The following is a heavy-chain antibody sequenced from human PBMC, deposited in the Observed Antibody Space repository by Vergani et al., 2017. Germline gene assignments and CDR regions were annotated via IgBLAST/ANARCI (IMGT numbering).Heavy chain of an antibody. D-gene: IGHD1-26*01. CDR3: AKDVDSGCYWRWVWYFDL. Sequence: EVQLLESGGGLVQPGGSLRLSCAASGFTFSSYAMSWVRQAPGKGLEWVSAISGSGGSTYYADSVKGRFTISRDNSKNTLYLQMNSLRAEDTAVYYCAKDVDSGCYWRWVWYFDLWGRGTLVTVSS. CDR2: ISGSGGST. CDR1: GFTFSSYA. J-gene: IGHJ2*01. V-gene: IGHV3-23*01.